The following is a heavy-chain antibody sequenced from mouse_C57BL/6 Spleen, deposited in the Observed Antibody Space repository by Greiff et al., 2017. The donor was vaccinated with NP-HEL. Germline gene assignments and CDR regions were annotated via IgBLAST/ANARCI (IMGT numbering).Heavy chain of an antibody. J-gene: IGHJ4*01. CDR1: GYTFTSYW. D-gene: IGHD2-1*01. Sequence: QVQLQQPGAELVMPGASVKLSCKASGYTFTSYWMHWVKQRPGQGLEWIGEIDPSDSYTNYNQKFKGKSTLTVDKSSSTAYMQLSSLTSEDSAVYYCAGYYGNYAMDYWGQGTSVTVSS. CDR3: AGYYGNYAMDY. V-gene: IGHV1-69*01. CDR2: IDPSDSYT.